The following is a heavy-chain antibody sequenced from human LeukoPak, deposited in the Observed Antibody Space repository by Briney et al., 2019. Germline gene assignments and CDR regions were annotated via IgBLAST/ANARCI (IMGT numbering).Heavy chain of an antibody. V-gene: IGHV3-13*01. Sequence: PGGSLRLSCAASGFTFSSYDMHWVRQATGKGLEWVSAIGTAGDTYYPGSVKGRFTISRENAKNSLYLQMNSLRAGGTAVYYCARSRDILTGYYDYWGQGTLVTVSS. D-gene: IGHD3-9*01. CDR2: IGTAGDT. CDR1: GFTFSSYD. CDR3: ARSRDILTGYYDY. J-gene: IGHJ4*02.